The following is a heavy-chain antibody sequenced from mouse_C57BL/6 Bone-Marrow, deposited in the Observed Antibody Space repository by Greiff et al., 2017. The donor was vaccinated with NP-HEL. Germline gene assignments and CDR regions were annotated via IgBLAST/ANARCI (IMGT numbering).Heavy chain of an antibody. CDR2: ISSGGSYT. CDR1: GFTFSSYG. D-gene: IGHD1-1*01. Sequence: EVKLVESGGDLVKPGGSLKLSCAASGFTFSSYGMSWVRQTPDKRLEWVATISSGGSYTYYPDSVKGRFTISRNNAKNTLYLQMSSLKSEDTAKYYCARLDSDYYGNSLDYWGQGTTLTVSS. J-gene: IGHJ2*01. V-gene: IGHV5-6*02. CDR3: ARLDSDYYGNSLDY.